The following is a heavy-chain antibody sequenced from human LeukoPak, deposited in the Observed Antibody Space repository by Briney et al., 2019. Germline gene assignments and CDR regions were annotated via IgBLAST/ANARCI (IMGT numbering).Heavy chain of an antibody. CDR3: ARERGGTYYFDY. V-gene: IGHV1-46*01. CDR2: VRPSGGST. D-gene: IGHD3-16*01. J-gene: IGHJ4*02. Sequence: ASVKVSCKASGYTFTSYFMHWVRQAPGQGLEWVGVVRPSGGSTTYAQKFQGRVTMTRDTSTSTVYVELTSLSSEDTAVYYCARERGGTYYFDYWGQGTLVTVSS. CDR1: GYTFTSYF.